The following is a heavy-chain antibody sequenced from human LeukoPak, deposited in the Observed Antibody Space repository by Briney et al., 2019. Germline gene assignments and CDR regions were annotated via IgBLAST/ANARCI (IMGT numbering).Heavy chain of an antibody. J-gene: IGHJ5*02. CDR2: IYYSGST. CDR1: GGSISSSSYY. Sequence: PSETLSLTCTVSGGSISSSSYYWGWIRQRPGKGLEWLGSIYYSGSTYYNPSLKSRVTISVDTSKNQLSLKLSSVTAADTAVYYCAREPGFDSSGYLNWFDPWGQGTLVTVSS. CDR3: AREPGFDSSGYLNWFDP. D-gene: IGHD3-22*01. V-gene: IGHV4-39*07.